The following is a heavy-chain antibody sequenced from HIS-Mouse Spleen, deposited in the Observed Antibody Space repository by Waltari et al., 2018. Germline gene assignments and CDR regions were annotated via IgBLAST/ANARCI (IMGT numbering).Heavy chain of an antibody. CDR1: GFTFSSYA. CDR3: ARRYSGYDLGY. D-gene: IGHD5-12*01. J-gene: IGHJ4*02. V-gene: IGHV3-30*04. CDR2: ISYDGRTK. Sequence: QVQLVESGGGVVQPGRSLRLSCAASGFTFSSYAMHWVRQAPGKGLDWLQVISYDGRTKYYADSVKGRFTISRDNSKNTLYLQMNSLRAEDTAVYYCARRYSGYDLGYWGQGTLVTVSS.